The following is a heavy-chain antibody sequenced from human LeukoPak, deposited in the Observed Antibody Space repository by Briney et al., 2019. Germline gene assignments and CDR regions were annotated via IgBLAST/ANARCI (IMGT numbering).Heavy chain of an antibody. CDR2: INPNSGGT. D-gene: IGHD2-2*01. CDR3: ARDVLEYQLLALGYY. CDR1: GYTFTGYY. V-gene: IGHV1-2*02. Sequence: GASVKVSCKASGYTFTGYYMHWVRQAPGQGLEWMGWINPNSGGTNYAQKFQGRVTMTRDTSISTAYMELSRLRSDDTAVYYCARDVLEYQLLALGYYWGRGTLVTVSS. J-gene: IGHJ4*02.